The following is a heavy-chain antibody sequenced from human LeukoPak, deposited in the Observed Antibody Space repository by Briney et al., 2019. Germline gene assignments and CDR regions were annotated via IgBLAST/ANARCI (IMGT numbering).Heavy chain of an antibody. D-gene: IGHD3-3*01. CDR1: GFTFSGSA. CDR2: IRSKANSYAT. J-gene: IGHJ6*03. V-gene: IGHV3-73*01. Sequence: PGGSLRLSCAASGFTFSGSAMLWVRQASGKGLEWVGRIRSKANSYATAYAGSVKGRFTISRDDSKNTAYLQMNSLKTEDTAVYYCTSNDFWSGSYYMDVWGKGTTVTVSS. CDR3: TSNDFWSGSYYMDV.